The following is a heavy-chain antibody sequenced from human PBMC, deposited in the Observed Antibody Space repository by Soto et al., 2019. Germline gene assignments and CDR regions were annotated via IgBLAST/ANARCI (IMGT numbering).Heavy chain of an antibody. V-gene: IGHV4-59*01. D-gene: IGHD3-10*01. CDR3: AREEHYGSGSFDY. CDR2: IYYSGST. Sequence: SETLSLTCTVSGGSISSDYWRWLPQPPGKGLEWIGYIYYSGSTNYNPSLKSRVTISVDTSKNQFSLKLSSVTAADTAVYYCAREEHYGSGSFDYWGQGTLVTVS. J-gene: IGHJ4*02. CDR1: GGSISSDY.